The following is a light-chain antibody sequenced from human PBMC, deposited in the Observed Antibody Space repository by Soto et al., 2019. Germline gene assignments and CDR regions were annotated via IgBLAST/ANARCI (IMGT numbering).Light chain of an antibody. V-gene: IGLV2-8*01. J-gene: IGLJ2*01. CDR2: EAS. CDR1: SSDVGGYKY. Sequence: QSALTQPPSASGSPGQSVTISCTGTSSDVGGYKYVSWYQQHPGKAPKLMIYEASKRPSGVPDRFSGSKSGNTASLTVSGLQAEDEADYYCSSYAGSNNVIFGGGTKLTVL. CDR3: SSYAGSNNVI.